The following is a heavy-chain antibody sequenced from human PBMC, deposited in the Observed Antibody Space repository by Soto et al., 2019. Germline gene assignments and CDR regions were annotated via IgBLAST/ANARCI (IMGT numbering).Heavy chain of an antibody. CDR2: MYHSGST. CDR1: GGSISSGGYS. Sequence: PSETLSLTCAVSGGSISSGGYSWNWIRQPPGKGLEWIGHMYHSGSTYYNPSLKSRVTISVDRSNNQFSLKLTSVTAADTAVYYCARGFNFYYGLDVWGQGTTVTVSS. CDR3: ARGFNFYYGLDV. J-gene: IGHJ6*02. V-gene: IGHV4-30-2*01.